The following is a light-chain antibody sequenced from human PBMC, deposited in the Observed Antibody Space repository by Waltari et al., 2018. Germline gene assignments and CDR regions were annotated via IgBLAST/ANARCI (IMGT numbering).Light chain of an antibody. V-gene: IGLV3-19*01. J-gene: IGLJ2*01. CDR2: GKN. Sequence: SSELTQDPAVSVALGQTVRITCQGDSLRSYYASWYQQKPGQAPVLVIYGKNNRPSGIPDRFSGSSSGNTASLTITAAQAEDEADYYCNSRDSSGNPLFGGGTKLTVL. CDR3: NSRDSSGNPL. CDR1: SLRSYY.